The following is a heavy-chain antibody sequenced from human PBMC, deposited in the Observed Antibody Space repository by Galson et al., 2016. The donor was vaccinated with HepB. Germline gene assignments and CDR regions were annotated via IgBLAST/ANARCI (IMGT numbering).Heavy chain of an antibody. CDR3: ATRGDYVVAH. CDR2: IYYSGST. Sequence: ETLSLTCTVSGGSISSSSYYWGWIRQPPGKGLECIGSIYYSGSTYYNSSLRSRVTISVDTSKNQFSLKLTSVTAADTAVYYCATRGDYVVAHWGQGALVTVSS. D-gene: IGHD4-17*01. V-gene: IGHV4-39*01. J-gene: IGHJ5*02. CDR1: GGSISSSSYY.